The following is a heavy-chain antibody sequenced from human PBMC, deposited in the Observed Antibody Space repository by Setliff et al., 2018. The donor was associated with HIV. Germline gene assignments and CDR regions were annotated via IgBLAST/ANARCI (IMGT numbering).Heavy chain of an antibody. Sequence: GASVKVSCKTSGYMFIAYGMSWVRRAPGQGLEWMGWIGPYNARTEYAQKFQGGVTMTRDTSISTAYMELSGLTSDDSAVYYCARYLVVVPVAVGGLDVWGQGTTVTVSS. D-gene: IGHD2-2*01. CDR3: ARYLVVVPVAVGGLDV. V-gene: IGHV1-18*01. CDR1: GYMFIAYG. J-gene: IGHJ6*02. CDR2: IGPYNART.